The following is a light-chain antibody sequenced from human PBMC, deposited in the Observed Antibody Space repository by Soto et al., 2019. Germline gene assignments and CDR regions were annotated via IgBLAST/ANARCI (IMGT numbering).Light chain of an antibody. CDR1: QGISTL. Sequence: IQLTQSPSSLSASVGDRVTITCRASQGISTLLAWYQRKPGKAAKVLIYDASNLETGVPSRFSGSGSGTDFTFTISSLQPEDIATYYCQQYDNLPLGQGTRLEIK. J-gene: IGKJ5*01. CDR2: DAS. V-gene: IGKV1-33*01. CDR3: QQYDNLP.